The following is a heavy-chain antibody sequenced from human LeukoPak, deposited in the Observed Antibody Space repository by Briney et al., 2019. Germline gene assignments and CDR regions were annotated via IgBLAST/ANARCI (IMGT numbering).Heavy chain of an antibody. CDR2: FDPEDGET. V-gene: IGHV1-24*01. CDR1: GYTLTELS. CDR3: ATVYAKVGAPFFDY. J-gene: IGHJ4*02. D-gene: IGHD1-26*01. Sequence: ASVKVSCKVSGYTLTELSMHWVRQAPGKGLEWMGGFDPEDGETIYAQKFQGRVTMTEDTSTDTAYMELSSLRSEDSAVYYCATVYAKVGAPFFDYWGQGTLVTVSS.